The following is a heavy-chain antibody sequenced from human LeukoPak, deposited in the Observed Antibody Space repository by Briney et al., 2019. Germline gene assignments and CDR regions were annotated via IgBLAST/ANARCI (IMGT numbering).Heavy chain of an antibody. Sequence: GGSLRLSCAASGFTFDDYAMHWVRQAPGKGLEWVSGISWNSGSIGYADSVKGRFTISRDNAKNSLYLQMNSLRAEDTALYYCAKDSDSYYDSSENWFDPWGQGTLVTVSS. J-gene: IGHJ5*02. D-gene: IGHD3-22*01. CDR2: ISWNSGSI. CDR1: GFTFDDYA. CDR3: AKDSDSYYDSSENWFDP. V-gene: IGHV3-9*01.